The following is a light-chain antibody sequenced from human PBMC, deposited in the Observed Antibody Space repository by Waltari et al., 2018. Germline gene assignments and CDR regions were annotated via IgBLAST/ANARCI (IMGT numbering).Light chain of an antibody. CDR2: DAS. CDR1: QSVSRY. Sequence: EVVLTQSPATLSLSPGERATLSCRASQSVSRYLAWYQQKPGQAPRPLIYDASNRATGIPARFSGSGSGTDFTLTISSLEPEDFAVYYCQQRSSWPGVTFGGGTKVEIK. V-gene: IGKV3-11*01. CDR3: QQRSSWPGVT. J-gene: IGKJ4*01.